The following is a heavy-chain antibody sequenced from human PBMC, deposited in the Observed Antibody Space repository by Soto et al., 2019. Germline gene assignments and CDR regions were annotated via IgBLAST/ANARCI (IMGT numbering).Heavy chain of an antibody. V-gene: IGHV4-31*03. Sequence: QLQLQESGPGLVKTSQTLSLTCSVSGDSIISGGYYWTWLRQYPGKGLEYIGYIYYSGSTYYNPSLESRVTISLDASKTQFSLRLSSVTAADTAVYYCSRGRGFWGRTDSWCQGTLVTVSS. CDR1: GDSIISGGYY. CDR2: IYYSGST. CDR3: SRGRGFWGRTDS. D-gene: IGHD3-16*01. J-gene: IGHJ4*02.